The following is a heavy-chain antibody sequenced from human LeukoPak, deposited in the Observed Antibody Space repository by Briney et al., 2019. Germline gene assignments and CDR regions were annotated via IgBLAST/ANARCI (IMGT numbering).Heavy chain of an antibody. Sequence: PGRSLRLSCAASGFTFSDYYMNWIRQAPGKGLEWVSYISLSSGYTNYADSVKGRFTISRDNAKNSLYLQMNSLRAEDTAVYYCARASGGYAFDIWGQGTMVTVSS. CDR2: ISLSSGYT. CDR3: ARASGGYAFDI. J-gene: IGHJ3*02. CDR1: GFTFSDYY. V-gene: IGHV3-11*05.